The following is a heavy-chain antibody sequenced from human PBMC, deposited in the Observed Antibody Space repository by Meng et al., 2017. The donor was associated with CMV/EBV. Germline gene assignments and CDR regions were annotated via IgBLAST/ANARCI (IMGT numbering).Heavy chain of an antibody. J-gene: IGHJ4*02. Sequence: VQLQQWGAGLLKPSETLSLTCAVYGGSFSGYYWSWIRQPPGKGLEWIGEINHSGSTNYNPSLKSRVTISVDTSKNQFSLKLSSVTAADTAVDYCARESMVRGEDWGQGTLVTVSS. CDR1: GGSFSGYY. CDR3: ARESMVRGED. V-gene: IGHV4-34*01. D-gene: IGHD3-10*01. CDR2: INHSGST.